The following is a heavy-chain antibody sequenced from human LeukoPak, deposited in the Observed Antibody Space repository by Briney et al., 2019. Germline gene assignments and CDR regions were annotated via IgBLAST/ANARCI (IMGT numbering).Heavy chain of an antibody. J-gene: IGHJ4*02. D-gene: IGHD3-22*01. V-gene: IGHV3-21*01. Sequence: PGGSLRLSCAASGFTFSSYSMNWVRQAPGKGLEWVSSISSSSSYIYYADSVKGRFTISRDNAKNSLYLQMNSLRAEDTAVYYCARDRLGYYYDSSREGVFDSWGQGTLVTVSS. CDR2: ISSSSSYI. CDR3: ARDRLGYYYDSSREGVFDS. CDR1: GFTFSSYS.